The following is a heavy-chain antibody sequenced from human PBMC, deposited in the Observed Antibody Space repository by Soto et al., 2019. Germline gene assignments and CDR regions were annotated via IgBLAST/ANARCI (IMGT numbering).Heavy chain of an antibody. CDR1: GFTFSSYA. Sequence: EVQLLESGGGLVQPGGSLRLSCAASGFTFSSYAMSWVRQAPGKGLEWVSGISGSGVSTYYADSVKGRFIISRDNSKSTLYLQMNSLRAEDTAVYYCAKDRERIATRSIDYWGQGTLVTVSS. J-gene: IGHJ4*02. CDR2: ISGSGVST. D-gene: IGHD6-6*01. V-gene: IGHV3-23*01. CDR3: AKDRERIATRSIDY.